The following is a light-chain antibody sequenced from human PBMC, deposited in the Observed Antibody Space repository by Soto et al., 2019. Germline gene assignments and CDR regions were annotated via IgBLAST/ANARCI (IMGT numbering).Light chain of an antibody. V-gene: IGLV3-9*01. J-gene: IGLJ3*02. CDR2: RDS. CDR1: NIGSKN. CDR3: QVWDSSTARV. Sequence: SYELTQPLSVSVALGQTARITCGGNNIGSKNVHWYQQKPGQAPVLVIYRDSNRPSGIPARFSGSTSGNTATLTISRAQAGDEADYYCQVWDSSTARVFGGGTKLTVL.